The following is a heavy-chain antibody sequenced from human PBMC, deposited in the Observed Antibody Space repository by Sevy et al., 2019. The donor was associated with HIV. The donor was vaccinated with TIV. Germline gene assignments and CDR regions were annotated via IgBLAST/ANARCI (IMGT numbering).Heavy chain of an antibody. Sequence: SETLSLTCTVSGGSISSYYWSWIRQPPGKGLEWIGYIYYSGSTNYNPSLKSRVTISVDTSKNQFSLKLGSVTAADTAVYYCARDRLLRFLEWTYYGMDVWGQGTTVTVSS. CDR2: IYYSGST. CDR3: ARDRLLRFLEWTYYGMDV. V-gene: IGHV4-59*01. CDR1: GGSISSYY. D-gene: IGHD3-3*01. J-gene: IGHJ6*02.